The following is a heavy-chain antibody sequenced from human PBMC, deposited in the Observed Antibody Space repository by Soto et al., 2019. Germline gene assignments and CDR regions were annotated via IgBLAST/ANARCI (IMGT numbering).Heavy chain of an antibody. V-gene: IGHV5-51*01. J-gene: IGHJ6*03. CDR1: GYSFTRYW. Sequence: PGESLKISCKGSGYSFTRYWIGWVRQMPGKGLEWMGIIYPGDSDTRYSPSFQGQVTISADKSISTAYLQWSSLKASDTAMYYCARHGVYCIFIICQTPYYYYYLDVWGQGTNVTVSS. CDR2: IYPGDSDT. CDR3: ARHGVYCIFIICQTPYYYYYLDV. D-gene: IGHD2-15*01.